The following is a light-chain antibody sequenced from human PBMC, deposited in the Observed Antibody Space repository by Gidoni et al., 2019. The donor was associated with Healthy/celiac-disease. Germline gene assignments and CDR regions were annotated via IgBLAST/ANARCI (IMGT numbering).Light chain of an antibody. V-gene: IGKV1-5*03. CDR3: QQYNSYSRT. J-gene: IGKJ1*01. CDR1: QSISSW. Sequence: DIPMTQSPSTLSASVGDRVTITCRASQSISSWLAWYQQKPGKAPKLLIYKASSLESGVPSRFSGSGSGKEFTLTISSLQPDDFATYYCQQYNSYSRTFGKGTKVEIK. CDR2: KAS.